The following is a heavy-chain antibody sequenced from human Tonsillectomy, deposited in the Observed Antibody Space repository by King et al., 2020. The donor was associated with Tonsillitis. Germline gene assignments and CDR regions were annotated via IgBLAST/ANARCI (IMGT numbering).Heavy chain of an antibody. CDR3: AKGYGSGDYYSDFGMDV. J-gene: IGHJ6*02. V-gene: IGHV3-30*18. D-gene: IGHD3-10*01. CDR2: ISYDGSNK. Sequence: VQLVESGGGVVQPGRSLRLSCAASGFTFSSYGMHWVRQAPGKGLEWVAVISYDGSNKYYADSVKGRFTISRDNSKNTLYLQMNSLRAEDTAVYYCAKGYGSGDYYSDFGMDVCGQGTTVTVSS. CDR1: GFTFSSYG.